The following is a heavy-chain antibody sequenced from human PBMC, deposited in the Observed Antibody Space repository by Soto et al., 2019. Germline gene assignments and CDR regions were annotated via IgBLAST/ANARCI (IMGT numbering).Heavy chain of an antibody. CDR2: ISGSGGST. J-gene: IGHJ4*02. D-gene: IGHD3-22*01. CDR3: AKDTDIYYYDSSGYWAHYFDY. CDR1: GFTFSNYA. V-gene: IGHV3-23*01. Sequence: GGSLRLSCAASGFTFSNYAMRWARQAPGKGLEWVSAISGSGGSTYYADSVKGRFTISRDNSKNTLYLQMNSLRAEDTAVYYCAKDTDIYYYDSSGYWAHYFDYWGQGTLVTVSS.